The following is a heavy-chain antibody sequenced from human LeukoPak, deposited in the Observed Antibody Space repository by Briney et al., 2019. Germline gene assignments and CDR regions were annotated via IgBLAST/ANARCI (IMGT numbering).Heavy chain of an antibody. CDR2: VGHSGNT. V-gene: IGHV4-34*01. CDR3: VVGQWEPKGAY. D-gene: IGHD1-26*01. CDR1: DGSLGSYF. Sequence: PSETLSLTCAVYDGSLGSYFWNWIRQTPGKGLEWIGEVGHSGNTNYNPSLKSRVTMSLDTSRNQFSLKLNSVTAADTAVYYCVVGQWEPKGAYWGQGNLVTVSS. J-gene: IGHJ4*02.